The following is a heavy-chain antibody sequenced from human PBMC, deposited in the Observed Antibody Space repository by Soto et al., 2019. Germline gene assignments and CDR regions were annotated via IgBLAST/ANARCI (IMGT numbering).Heavy chain of an antibody. D-gene: IGHD2-15*01. Sequence: GGSLRLSCAASGFTFSERYMDWVRQAPGKGLEWVGRIRDKPNGYTTEYAASVKDRFTISRDDSGSSLRLQMDSLKTEDTAVYYCARERYNYDGGRSYFYLDHWGQGTLVTVSS. V-gene: IGHV3-72*01. J-gene: IGHJ4*02. CDR2: IRDKPNGYTT. CDR3: ARERYNYDGGRSYFYLDH. CDR1: GFTFSERY.